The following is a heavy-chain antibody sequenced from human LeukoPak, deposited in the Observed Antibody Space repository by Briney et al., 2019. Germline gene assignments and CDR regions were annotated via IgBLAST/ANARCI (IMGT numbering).Heavy chain of an antibody. D-gene: IGHD6-6*01. V-gene: IGHV4-30-4*01. CDR2: IYYSGST. J-gene: IGHJ4*02. CDR3: ARGRAAHSAFDY. Sequence: SQTLSLTCTVSGGSISSGDYYWSWIRQPPGKGLEWIGYIYYSGSTYYNPSLKSRVTISVDTSKNQFSLKLSSVTAADTAVYYCARGRAAHSAFDYWGQGTLVTVSS. CDR1: GGSISSGDYY.